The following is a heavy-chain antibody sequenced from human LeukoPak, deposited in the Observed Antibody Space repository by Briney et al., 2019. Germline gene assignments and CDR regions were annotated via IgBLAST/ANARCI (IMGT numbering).Heavy chain of an antibody. CDR2: ISSSSSYI. CDR1: GFTLSSYS. D-gene: IGHD3/OR15-3a*01. J-gene: IGHJ4*02. V-gene: IGHV3-21*01. CDR3: ARGRVTAYYTPSVY. Sequence: PGGSLRLSCAASGFTLSSYSMNWVRQAPGKGLEWVSFISSSSSYICYADSVKGRFTISRDNAENSLFLQMNSLRAEDTAVYYCARGRVTAYYTPSVYWGQGTLVTVSS.